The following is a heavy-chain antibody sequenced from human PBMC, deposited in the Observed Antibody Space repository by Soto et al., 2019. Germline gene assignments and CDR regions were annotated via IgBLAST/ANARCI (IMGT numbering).Heavy chain of an antibody. J-gene: IGHJ6*02. V-gene: IGHV1-69*13. CDR1: GGTFSSYA. CDR3: ARVRDIVVVTAIHYYYGMDV. CDR2: IIPIFGTA. Sequence: SVKVSCKASGGTFSSYAISWVRQAPGQGLEWMGGIIPIFGTANYAQKFQGRVTITADEFTSTAYMELSSLRSEDTAVYYCARVRDIVVVTAIHYYYGMDVWGQ. D-gene: IGHD2-21*02.